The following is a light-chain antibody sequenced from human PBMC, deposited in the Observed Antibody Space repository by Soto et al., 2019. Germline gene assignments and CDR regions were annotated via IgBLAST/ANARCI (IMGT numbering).Light chain of an antibody. J-gene: IGKJ4*01. CDR3: QQYNNWPPLT. V-gene: IGKV3-15*01. CDR2: GAS. Sequence: EVLMTQSPATVSVSPGDSATLTCRASQSVYNNLAWYQQKPGQASRLLIYGASTRATGLPVRFSGSGSGTEFTLTISDLQSEDSAVYFCQQYNNWPPLTFGGGTKVEI. CDR1: QSVYNN.